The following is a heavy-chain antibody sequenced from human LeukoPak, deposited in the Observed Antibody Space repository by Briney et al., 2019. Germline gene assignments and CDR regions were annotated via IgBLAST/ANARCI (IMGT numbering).Heavy chain of an antibody. CDR1: GYTFTSYD. V-gene: IGHV1-8*01. Sequence: ASVKVSCKASGYTFTSYDINWVRQATGQGLEWMGWMNPNSGNTGYAQEFQGRVTMTRNTSISTAYMELSSLRSEDTAVYYCARGPQEWLVQGNWLDPWGQGTLVTVSS. CDR2: MNPNSGNT. J-gene: IGHJ5*02. CDR3: ARGPQEWLVQGNWLDP. D-gene: IGHD6-19*01.